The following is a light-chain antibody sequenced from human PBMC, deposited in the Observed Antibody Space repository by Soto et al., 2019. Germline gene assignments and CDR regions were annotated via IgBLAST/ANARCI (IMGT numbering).Light chain of an antibody. V-gene: IGKV3-20*01. CDR2: GAS. Sequence: EIVLTQSPGTLSLSPGERATLSCRASQSVSSSYLAWYQQKPGQAPRLLIYGASSSATGIPDRFSGSGSGTDFTLTISRLETEDFAVYYCQHYGSSPFTFGPGTKVDIK. CDR1: QSVSSSY. CDR3: QHYGSSPFT. J-gene: IGKJ3*01.